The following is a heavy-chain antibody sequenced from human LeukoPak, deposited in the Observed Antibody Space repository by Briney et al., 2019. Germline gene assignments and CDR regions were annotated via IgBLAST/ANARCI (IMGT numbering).Heavy chain of an antibody. Sequence: GGSLRLSCAASGFTFSSYTMSWVRQAPGKGLEWVSSISSSSSYIYYANSVKGRFTISRDNAKNSLYLQMNSLRAEDTAMYYCARDRYYDSSGPSDYWGQGTLVTVSS. D-gene: IGHD3-22*01. CDR3: ARDRYYDSSGPSDY. CDR2: ISSSSSYI. V-gene: IGHV3-21*01. J-gene: IGHJ4*02. CDR1: GFTFSSYT.